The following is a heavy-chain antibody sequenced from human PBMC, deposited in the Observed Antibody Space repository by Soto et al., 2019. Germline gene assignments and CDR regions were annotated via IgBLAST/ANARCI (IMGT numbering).Heavy chain of an antibody. Sequence: QITLKDSGPTLVKPTHTLTLTCTFSGCSSTNCGVGVGWNRQPPGKALAWLALIYWDEDNRYSPSLKTRRSITRDASKNQEIITMTNMDPEYTATYYFLWRAGAPRAGYYFCICGHGTLVNVSS. J-gene: IGHJ1*01. CDR2: IYWDEDN. CDR1: GCSSTNCGVG. CDR3: LWRAGAPRAGYYFCI. D-gene: IGHD1-26*01. V-gene: IGHV2-5*02.